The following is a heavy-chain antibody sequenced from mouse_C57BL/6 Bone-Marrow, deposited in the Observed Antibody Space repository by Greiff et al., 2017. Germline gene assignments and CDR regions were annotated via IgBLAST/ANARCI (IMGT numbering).Heavy chain of an antibody. V-gene: IGHV14-2*01. CDR3: ARDGYRAY. Sequence: VQLQQSGAELVKPGASVKLSCTASGFNFNDYYMHWVKQRTEQGLEWIGRIDHEDGETKSAPKFQGKATITADTSSNTAYLQLSSLTSEATAVYYCARDGYRAYWGQGTLVTVSA. D-gene: IGHD2-3*01. CDR1: GFNFNDYY. J-gene: IGHJ3*01. CDR2: IDHEDGET.